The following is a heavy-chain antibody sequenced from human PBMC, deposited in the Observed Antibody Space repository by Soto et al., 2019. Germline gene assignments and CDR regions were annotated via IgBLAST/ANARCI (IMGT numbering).Heavy chain of an antibody. J-gene: IGHJ4*01. D-gene: IGHD5-12*01. CDR2: ISSYNGNT. Sequence: ASVNVSCKASGYTFTNYGISWARQAPGQGLEWLGWISSYNGNTRYAQKFQGRITMTTDTSTTTAYMELRSLTSDDTAIYYCARAFVGLVATMSYWGQGTLVTVSS. CDR1: GYTFTNYG. CDR3: ARAFVGLVATMSY. V-gene: IGHV1-18*01.